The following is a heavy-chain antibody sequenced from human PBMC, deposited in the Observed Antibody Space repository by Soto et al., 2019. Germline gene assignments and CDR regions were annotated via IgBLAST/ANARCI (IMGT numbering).Heavy chain of an antibody. CDR3: VRGGGGGQFDY. D-gene: IGHD2-21*01. J-gene: IGHJ4*02. CDR1: GFTFSDFY. CDR2: ISINSNHK. Sequence: LRLSCAASGFTFSDFYMTWVRQAPGKGLEWLSYISINSNHKEYGDSVKGRHTISRDNAKNSLYLQMNSLRADDTAVYYCVRGGGGGQFDYWGQGTLVTVSS. V-gene: IGHV3-11*06.